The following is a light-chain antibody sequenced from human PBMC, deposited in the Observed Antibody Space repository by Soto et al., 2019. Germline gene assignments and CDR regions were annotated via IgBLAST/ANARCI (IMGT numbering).Light chain of an antibody. J-gene: IGLJ1*01. CDR3: TSFTSIHTYV. V-gene: IGLV2-14*01. CDR2: EVT. Sequence: QSALTQPASVSGSPGQSITISCTVTSNDVGGYNFVSWYQQHPDKAPRLMIYEVTNRPSGVSDRFSGSKSGNTASLTISGLQAEDEADYYCTSFTSIHTYVFGTGTKVTVL. CDR1: SNDVGGYNF.